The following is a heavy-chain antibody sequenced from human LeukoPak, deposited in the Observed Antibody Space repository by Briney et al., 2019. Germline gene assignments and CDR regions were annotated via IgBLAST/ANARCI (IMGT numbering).Heavy chain of an antibody. D-gene: IGHD6-13*01. CDR3: AKLLVGSSWYYFDY. V-gene: IGHV3-23*01. J-gene: IGHJ4*02. CDR2: ISGSGGST. CDR1: GVTFSSYG. Sequence: GGSLRLSCAASGVTFSSYGMSWVRQAPGKGLEWVSAISGSGGSTYYADSVKGRFTISRDNSKNTLYLQINSLRAEDTAVYYCAKLLVGSSWYYFDYWGQGTLVTVSS.